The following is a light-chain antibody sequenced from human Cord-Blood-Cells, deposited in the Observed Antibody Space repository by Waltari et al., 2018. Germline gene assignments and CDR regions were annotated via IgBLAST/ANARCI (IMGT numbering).Light chain of an antibody. CDR2: DAS. Sequence: DIQMTQSPSTLSASVGDRVTITCRASQSISSWLAWYQQKPGKAPKLLIYDASSLESGVQSSFSGSGSVTEFTLTISSLQPDDFATYYCQQYNSYWTFGQGTKVEIK. J-gene: IGKJ1*01. CDR3: QQYNSYWT. V-gene: IGKV1-5*01. CDR1: QSISSW.